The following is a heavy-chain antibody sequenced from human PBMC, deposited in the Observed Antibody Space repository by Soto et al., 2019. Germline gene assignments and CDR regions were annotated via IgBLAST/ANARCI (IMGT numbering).Heavy chain of an antibody. D-gene: IGHD3-16*01. CDR3: ANFGVIRDYFDY. CDR2: ISYDGNKI. V-gene: IGHV3-30*18. J-gene: IGHJ4*02. CDR1: GFTFSDYA. Sequence: QVQLVESAGGVVQPGRSLRLSCAASGFTFSDYAMHWVRQAPGKGLEWLAVISYDGNKIFYADSVTGRFTISRDISMNTLYLQMSSLRAEDTAVYYCANFGVIRDYFDYWGQGTVVTVSS.